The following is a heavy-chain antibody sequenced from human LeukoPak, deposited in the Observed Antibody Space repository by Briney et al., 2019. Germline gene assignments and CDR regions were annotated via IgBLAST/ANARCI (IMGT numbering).Heavy chain of an antibody. CDR1: GYTFTSYG. Sequence: ASVKVSCKGSGYTFTSYGISWVRQAPGQGLEWMGWISAYNGNTNYAQKLQGRVTMTTDTPTSTAYMELRSLRSDDTAVYYCARDLGSSATSTNWFDPWGQGTLVTVSS. J-gene: IGHJ5*02. CDR3: ARDLGSSATSTNWFDP. V-gene: IGHV1-18*01. D-gene: IGHD6-6*01. CDR2: ISAYNGNT.